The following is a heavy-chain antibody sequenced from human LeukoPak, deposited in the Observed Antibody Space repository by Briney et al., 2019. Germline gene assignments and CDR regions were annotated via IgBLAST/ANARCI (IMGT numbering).Heavy chain of an antibody. V-gene: IGHV4-34*01. D-gene: IGHD3-9*01. Sequence: SETLSLTCAVYSGSFSGYYWTWFRQPPGKGLEWIGEFNHNWGAKYNPSLKSRVTISVDTSKNQFSLKLSSVTAADTAVYYCARGGRYFDWLAWFDPWGQGTLVTVSS. CDR1: SGSFSGYY. CDR3: ARGGRYFDWLAWFDP. CDR2: FNHNWGA. J-gene: IGHJ5*02.